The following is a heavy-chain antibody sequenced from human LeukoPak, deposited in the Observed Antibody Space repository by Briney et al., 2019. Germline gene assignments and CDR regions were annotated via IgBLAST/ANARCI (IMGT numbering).Heavy chain of an antibody. D-gene: IGHD3-3*01. J-gene: IGHJ4*02. V-gene: IGHV4-34*01. CDR3: ARGRKYVATLTN. CDR2: INHIGNS. Sequence: PSDTLSLTCDVSGGSSSTYYWNWIRQTPGKVLEWIGEINHIGNSYYNPSLRSRVTISIDKSRNQFSLKLSSVTAADSAVYYCARGRKYVATLTNWGQGTLVTVSS. CDR1: GGSSSTYY.